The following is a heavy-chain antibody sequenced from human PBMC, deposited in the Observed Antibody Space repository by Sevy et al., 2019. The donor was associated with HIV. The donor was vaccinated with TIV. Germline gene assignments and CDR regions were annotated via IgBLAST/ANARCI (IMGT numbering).Heavy chain of an antibody. D-gene: IGHD2-15*01. J-gene: IGHJ4*02. CDR3: ARVLLYCSGGSCYGGCFDN. CDR1: GGTFSSYA. V-gene: IGHV1-69*06. Sequence: ASVKVSCKASGGTFSSYAISWVRQAPGQGLEWMGGIIPIFGTANYAQKSQGRVTITADKSTSTAYMELSSLRSEDTAVYYCARVLLYCSGGSCYGGCFDNWGQGTLVTVSS. CDR2: IIPIFGTA.